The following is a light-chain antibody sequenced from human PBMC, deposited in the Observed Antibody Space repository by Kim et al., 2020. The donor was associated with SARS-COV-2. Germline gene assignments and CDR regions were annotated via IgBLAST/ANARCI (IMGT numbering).Light chain of an antibody. Sequence: AAAGDRITTTSRASRPSTSWLVWYQQKQGGAATHLMFDASRWESGVASRFSGSSSGTTLTLTITSLQPDDSATYYCQYYNYCYRTFGRGTKVDIK. CDR2: DAS. V-gene: IGKV1-5*01. CDR1: RPSTSW. CDR3: QYYNYCYRT. J-gene: IGKJ1*01.